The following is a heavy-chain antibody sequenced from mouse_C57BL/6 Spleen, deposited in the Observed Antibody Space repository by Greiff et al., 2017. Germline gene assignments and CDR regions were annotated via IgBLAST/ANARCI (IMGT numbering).Heavy chain of an antibody. CDR3: TRGGLRVFDY. D-gene: IGHD2-4*01. V-gene: IGHV1-15*01. CDR2: IDPETGGT. Sequence: VQLQQSGAELVRPGASVTLSCKASGYTFTDYEMHWVKQTPVHGLEWIGAIDPETGGTAYNQKFKGKAILTADKSSSTAYMELRSLTSEDSAVYYCTRGGLRVFDYWGQGTTLTVSS. CDR1: GYTFTDYE. J-gene: IGHJ2*01.